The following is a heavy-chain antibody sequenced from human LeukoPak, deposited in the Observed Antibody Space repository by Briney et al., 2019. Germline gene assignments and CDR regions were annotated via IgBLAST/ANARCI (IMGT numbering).Heavy chain of an antibody. J-gene: IGHJ6*02. CDR2: IYYSGST. V-gene: IGHV4-39*01. Sequence: SETLSLTCTVSGGSISSGGYYWSWIRQPPGKGLEWIGSIYYSGSTYYNPSLKSRVTISVDTSKNQFSLKLSSVTAADTAVYYCARARSHHYYDSSGYYYYYYGMDVWGQGTTVTVSS. D-gene: IGHD3-22*01. CDR3: ARARSHHYYDSSGYYYYYYGMDV. CDR1: GGSISSGGYY.